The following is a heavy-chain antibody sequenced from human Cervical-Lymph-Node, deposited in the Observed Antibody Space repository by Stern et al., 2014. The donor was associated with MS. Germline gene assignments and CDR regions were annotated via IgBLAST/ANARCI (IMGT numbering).Heavy chain of an antibody. J-gene: IGHJ4*02. Sequence: EVQLGESGGGLVQPGGSLRLSCVASGFSLSNYAMNWVRQAPGKGLEWVSSISSSSSIIYYGDSVKGRFTISRDNAKNSLYLQMDSLRDEDTAVYYCARSLSLQGIWGQGTLVTVSS. D-gene: IGHD2-21*01. V-gene: IGHV3-48*02. CDR3: ARSLSLQGI. CDR2: ISSSSSII. CDR1: GFSLSNYA.